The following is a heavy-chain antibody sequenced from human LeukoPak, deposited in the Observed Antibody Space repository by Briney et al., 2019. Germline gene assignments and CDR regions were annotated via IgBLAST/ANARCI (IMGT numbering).Heavy chain of an antibody. V-gene: IGHV3-21*04. CDR1: GFTFSSYS. Sequence: GGSLRLSCAASGFTFSSYSMNWVRQAPGKGLEWVASISSSSSYIYYAASVKGRFTISRDNAKKSLYLQMHSLRAEDTALYYCARFCSSTSCYYYFDSWGQGTLVTVSS. J-gene: IGHJ4*02. D-gene: IGHD2-2*01. CDR2: ISSSSSYI. CDR3: ARFCSSTSCYYYFDS.